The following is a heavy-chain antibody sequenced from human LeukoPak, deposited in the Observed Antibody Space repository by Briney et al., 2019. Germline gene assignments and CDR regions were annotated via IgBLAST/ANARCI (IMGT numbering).Heavy chain of an antibody. CDR2: IYHSGST. J-gene: IGHJ5*02. CDR1: GGSISSGGYS. Sequence: PSETLSLTCAVSGGSISSGGYSWSWIRQPPGKGLEWIGYIYHSGSTYYNPSLKSRVTISVDRSKNQFSLKLSSVTAADTAVYYCASYGSGSYYDNWFDPWGQGTLVTVSS. CDR3: ASYGSGSYYDNWFDP. V-gene: IGHV4-30-2*01. D-gene: IGHD3-10*01.